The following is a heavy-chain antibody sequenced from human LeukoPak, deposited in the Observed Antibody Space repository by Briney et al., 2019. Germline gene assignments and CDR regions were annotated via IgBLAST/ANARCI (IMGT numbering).Heavy chain of an antibody. Sequence: PGGSRRLSCAASGFTFSSYGMSWVRQAPGKGLEWVSAISGSGGSTYYADSVKGRFTISRDNSKNTLYLQMNSLRAEDTAVYYCAKGYIGVGATGNDAFDIWGQGTMVTVSS. CDR3: AKGYIGVGATGNDAFDI. CDR1: GFTFSSYG. CDR2: ISGSGGST. D-gene: IGHD1-26*01. J-gene: IGHJ3*02. V-gene: IGHV3-23*01.